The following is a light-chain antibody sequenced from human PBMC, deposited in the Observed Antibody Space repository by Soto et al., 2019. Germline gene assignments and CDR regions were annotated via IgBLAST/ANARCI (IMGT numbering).Light chain of an antibody. CDR2: EIS. J-gene: IGLJ1*01. CDR3: SSYAGTHIV. CDR1: SIDVGGYNY. Sequence: QSALTQPPSASGSPGQSVAISCTGTSIDVGGYNYVSWYQQHPGKAPKLMIYEISKRPSGVPDRFSGSKSGNTASLTVSGLQAEDEADYYCSSYAGTHIVFGTGTKVTVL. V-gene: IGLV2-8*01.